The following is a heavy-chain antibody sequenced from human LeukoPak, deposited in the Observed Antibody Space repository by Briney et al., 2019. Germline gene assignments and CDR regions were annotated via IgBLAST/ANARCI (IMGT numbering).Heavy chain of an antibody. CDR1: GFTLSSYA. D-gene: IGHD3-10*01. CDR3: AKGEVAMVLASPDY. Sequence: GGSLRLSCAASGFTLSSYAIHWVRQAPGEGLEWVSVTSYDGSKYYADSVKGRFTISRDNSKNTVYLQMNSLRAEGTAVYYCAKGEVAMVLASPDYWGQGTLVTVSS. V-gene: IGHV3-30*04. CDR2: TSYDGSK. J-gene: IGHJ4*02.